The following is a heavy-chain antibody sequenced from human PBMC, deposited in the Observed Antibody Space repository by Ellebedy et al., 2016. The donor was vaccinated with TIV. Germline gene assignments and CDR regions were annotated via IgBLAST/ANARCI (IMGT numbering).Heavy chain of an antibody. CDR3: AKDPHVGPAATFDY. CDR2: ISAGAYGT. V-gene: IGHV3-23*01. J-gene: IGHJ4*02. CDR1: GFSFSNSA. Sequence: GESLKISCTASGFSFSNSAMNWVRLAPGKGLEWVSGISAGAYGTYYADSVRGRFTISRDNSENTLFLQMNSLRAEDTAIYYRAKDPHVGPAATFDYWGLGTLVTVSS. D-gene: IGHD2-2*01.